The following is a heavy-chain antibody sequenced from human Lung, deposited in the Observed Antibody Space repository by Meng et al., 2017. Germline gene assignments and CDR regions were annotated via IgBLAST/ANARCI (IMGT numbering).Heavy chain of an antibody. V-gene: IGHV4-39*01. CDR3: ARQVNSDGYPRYFDF. CDR2: IYYSGAT. J-gene: IGHJ4*02. CDR1: GGSISSSSNY. Sequence: QLQLQESGPGLVKPSETLSLTCTVSGGSISSSSNYWDWIRQPPGKRLEWIGSIYYSGATYYNPSLKSRVTMSVDTSKNQFSLNLSSVTAADTAVYYCARQVNSDGYPRYFDFWGQGTLVTVSS. D-gene: IGHD5-24*01.